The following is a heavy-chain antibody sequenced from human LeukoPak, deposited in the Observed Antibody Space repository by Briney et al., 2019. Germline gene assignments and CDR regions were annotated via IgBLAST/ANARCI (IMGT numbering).Heavy chain of an antibody. Sequence: ASVKVSCKTSGYTFSGYFIHWIRQAPGQGLEWMGRVNPNTGGTTSAQKFQGRVTMTSDSSIRSAYMDLSRLSLDDSAVYYCALGGSSDLEWLVDYFDHWGQGSLVLVSS. CDR1: GYTFSGYF. CDR2: VNPNTGGT. D-gene: IGHD3-3*01. J-gene: IGHJ4*02. CDR3: ALGGSSDLEWLVDYFDH. V-gene: IGHV1-2*06.